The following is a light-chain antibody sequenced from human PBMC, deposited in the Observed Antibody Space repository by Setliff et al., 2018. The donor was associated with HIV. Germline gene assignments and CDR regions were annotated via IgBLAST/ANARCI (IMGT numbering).Light chain of an antibody. CDR1: SSNIGSGYD. CDR2: GNN. V-gene: IGLV1-40*01. J-gene: IGLJ1*01. CDR3: QSYDSSLSAYV. Sequence: QSALTQPPSVSGAPGQRVTISCTGRSSNIGSGYDVHWYQHLPGTAPKLLIYGNNNRPSGVPDRFSGSKSGTSASLAITGLQAEDEADYYCQSYDSSLSAYVFGAGTKVTVL.